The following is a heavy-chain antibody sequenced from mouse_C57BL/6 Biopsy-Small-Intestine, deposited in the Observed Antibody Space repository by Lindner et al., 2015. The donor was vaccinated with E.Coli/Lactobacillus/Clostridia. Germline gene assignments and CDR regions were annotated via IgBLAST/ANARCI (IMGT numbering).Heavy chain of an antibody. CDR3: ARSYYDYLDY. CDR2: INPYNGGT. Sequence: VQLQESGPVLVKPGASVKMSCKASGYTFTDYYMNWVKQSHGKSLEWIGVINPYNGGTSYNQKFKGKATLTVDKSSSTAYMELNSLTSEDSAVYYCARSYYDYLDYWGQGTTLTVSS. D-gene: IGHD2-4*01. J-gene: IGHJ2*01. V-gene: IGHV1-19*01. CDR1: GYTFTDYY.